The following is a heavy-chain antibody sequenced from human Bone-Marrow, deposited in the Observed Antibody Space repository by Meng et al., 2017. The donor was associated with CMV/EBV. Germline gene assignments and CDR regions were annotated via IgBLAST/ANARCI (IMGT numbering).Heavy chain of an antibody. J-gene: IGHJ4*02. V-gene: IGHV1-18*01. Sequence: ASVKVSCKASGYNFTRHGISWVRQAPGQGLEWIGWGSPYNGNTNYAQKFQGRVTMTTDTSTSTAFMELRSLTSDDTAMYYCARIPKVFDSSSLGGDYWGQGTLVTVSS. CDR1: GYNFTRHG. CDR2: GSPYNGNT. D-gene: IGHD6-6*01. CDR3: ARIPKVFDSSSLGGDY.